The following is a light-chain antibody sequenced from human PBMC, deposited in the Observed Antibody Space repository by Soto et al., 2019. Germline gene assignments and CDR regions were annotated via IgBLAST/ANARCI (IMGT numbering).Light chain of an antibody. J-gene: IGLJ3*02. CDR1: SSDVGAYNY. Sequence: QSALTQPASVSGSPGQSITISCTGTSSDVGAYNYVSWYQQHPGKAPKLMIYEVSNXXXXXSXXXSGSKSGNTASLTISGXXXXXXXDYYCSSYTSGSTWVFGGGTKLTVL. V-gene: IGLV2-14*01. CDR2: EVS. CDR3: SSYTSGSTWV.